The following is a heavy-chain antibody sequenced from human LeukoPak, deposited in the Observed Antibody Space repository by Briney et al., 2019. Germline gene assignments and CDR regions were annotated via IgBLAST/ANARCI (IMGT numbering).Heavy chain of an antibody. J-gene: IGHJ6*02. D-gene: IGHD3-22*01. Sequence: SVKVSCKASGGTFSSYTISWVRQAPGQGLEWMGRIIPILGIANYAQKFQGRVTITADKSTSTAYMELSSLRSEDTAVYYCAREFRDCYDSSGYYGYYYYYGMDVWGQGTTVTVSS. CDR3: AREFRDCYDSSGYYGYYYYYGMDV. CDR2: IIPILGIA. V-gene: IGHV1-69*04. CDR1: GGTFSSYT.